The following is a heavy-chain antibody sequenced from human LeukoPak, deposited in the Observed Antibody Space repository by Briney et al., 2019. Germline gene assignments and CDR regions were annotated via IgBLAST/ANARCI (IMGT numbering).Heavy chain of an antibody. Sequence: ASVKVSCKASGYTFTSYDINWVRQATGQGLEWMGWMNPNSGNTGYAQKFLGRVTMTRNTSISTAYMELSSLRSEDTAVYYCARAGGFESLFDYWGQGTLVTVSS. V-gene: IGHV1-8*01. CDR1: GYTFTSYD. CDR3: ARAGGFESLFDY. D-gene: IGHD1-1*01. J-gene: IGHJ4*02. CDR2: MNPNSGNT.